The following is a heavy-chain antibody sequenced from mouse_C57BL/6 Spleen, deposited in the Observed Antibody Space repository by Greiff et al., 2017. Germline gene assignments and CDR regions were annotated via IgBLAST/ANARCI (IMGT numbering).Heavy chain of an antibody. Sequence: VQLQQSGAELVRPGASVKLSCKASGYTFTDYYINWVKQRPGQGLEWIARIYPGSGNTYYHEKFKGKATLTAEKSSSTAYMQLSSLTSEDSAVYCCSSTVVDTGDYAMDYWGQGTSVTVSS. D-gene: IGHD1-1*01. CDR3: SSTVVDTGDYAMDY. J-gene: IGHJ4*01. CDR1: GYTFTDYY. CDR2: IYPGSGNT. V-gene: IGHV1-76*01.